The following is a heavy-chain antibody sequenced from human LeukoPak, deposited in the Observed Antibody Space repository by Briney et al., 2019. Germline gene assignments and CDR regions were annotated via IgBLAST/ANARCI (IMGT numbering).Heavy chain of an antibody. V-gene: IGHV3-30-3*01. CDR3: ARGDGSGSWLLDY. J-gene: IGHJ4*02. D-gene: IGHD3-10*01. Sequence: GRSLRLSCAASGFNFSSFAMHGVRQAPGKGPEWVAVIAYDGNNEHYGDSVKGRFTISRDNSKNTLFLHMNSLRPEDTAVYYCARGDGSGSWLLDYWGQGTLVTVSS. CDR1: GFNFSSFA. CDR2: IAYDGNNE.